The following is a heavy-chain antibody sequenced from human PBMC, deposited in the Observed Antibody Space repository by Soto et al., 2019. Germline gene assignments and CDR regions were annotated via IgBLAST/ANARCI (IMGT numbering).Heavy chain of an antibody. CDR2: ISGSGGST. V-gene: IGHV3-23*01. Sequence: EASLRLSCAASGFTFSSYAMSWVRQAPGKGLEWVSAISGSGGSTYYADSVKGRFTISRDNSKNTLYLQMNSLRAEDTAVYYCAKRMTTVKRAYYFDYWGQGTLVTVSS. CDR1: GFTFSSYA. D-gene: IGHD4-4*01. CDR3: AKRMTTVKRAYYFDY. J-gene: IGHJ4*02.